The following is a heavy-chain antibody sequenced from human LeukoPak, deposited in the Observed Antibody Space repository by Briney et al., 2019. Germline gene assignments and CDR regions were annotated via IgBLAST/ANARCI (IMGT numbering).Heavy chain of an antibody. CDR2: ISYDGSNK. CDR1: GFTFSSYG. V-gene: IGHV3-30*18. D-gene: IGHD2-2*01. J-gene: IGHJ3*02. Sequence: GGSLRLSCAASGFTFSSYGMHWVRQAPGKGLEWVAVISYDGSNKYYADSVKGRFTISRDNSKNTLYLQTNSLRAEDTAVYYCAKDQYCSSTSCYSGAFDIWGQGTMVTVSS. CDR3: AKDQYCSSTSCYSGAFDI.